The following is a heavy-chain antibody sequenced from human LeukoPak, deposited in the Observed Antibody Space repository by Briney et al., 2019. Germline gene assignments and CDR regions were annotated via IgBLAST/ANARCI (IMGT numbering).Heavy chain of an antibody. CDR1: GGTFSSYA. Sequence: SVKVSCKAPGGTFSSYAISWVRQAPGQGLEWMGGIIPIFGTANYAQKFQGRVTITADESTSTAYMELSSLRSEDTAVYYCARGRHCSSTSCYTGDYWGQGTLVTVSS. J-gene: IGHJ4*02. D-gene: IGHD2-2*02. CDR2: IIPIFGTA. CDR3: ARGRHCSSTSCYTGDY. V-gene: IGHV1-69*13.